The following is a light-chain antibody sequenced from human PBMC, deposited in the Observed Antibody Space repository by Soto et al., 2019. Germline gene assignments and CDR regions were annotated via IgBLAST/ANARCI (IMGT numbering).Light chain of an antibody. Sequence: DIQVTQSPSAMSASVGDRVTITCRASQDISHYLAWFQQKPGKVPKRLIFAVPNLESGVPSRFRGSGSGTEFTLTITSLQPEDFATYYCLQHNSYPWTFGQGTKVDIK. J-gene: IGKJ1*01. V-gene: IGKV1-17*03. CDR3: LQHNSYPWT. CDR1: QDISHY. CDR2: AVP.